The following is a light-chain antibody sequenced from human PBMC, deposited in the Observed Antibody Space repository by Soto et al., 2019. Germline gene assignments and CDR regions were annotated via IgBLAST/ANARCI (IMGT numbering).Light chain of an antibody. J-gene: IGKJ1*01. Sequence: DIQMTQSPSSLSASLGDRVTISVRASQSISGYLNWYQQKPGKTPKLLIYAASTLQSRVPSRLRGSASGTDLTLPISSLQPEDPATYYCKTSYSTPTWTFGQGTKVDIK. CDR1: QSISGY. CDR2: AAS. CDR3: KTSYSTPTWT. V-gene: IGKV1-39*01.